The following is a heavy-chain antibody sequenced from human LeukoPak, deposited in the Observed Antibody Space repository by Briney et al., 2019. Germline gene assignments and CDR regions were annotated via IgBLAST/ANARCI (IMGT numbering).Heavy chain of an antibody. CDR2: ISAYNGNT. J-gene: IGHJ4*02. Sequence: GASVKASCKASGYTFTSYGISWVRQAPGQGLEWMGWISAYNGNTNYAQKLQGRVTMTTDTSTSTAYMELRSLRSDDTAVYYCARAENCAGDCYSDYWGQGTLVTVSS. D-gene: IGHD2-21*02. CDR1: GYTFTSYG. V-gene: IGHV1-18*01. CDR3: ARAENCAGDCYSDY.